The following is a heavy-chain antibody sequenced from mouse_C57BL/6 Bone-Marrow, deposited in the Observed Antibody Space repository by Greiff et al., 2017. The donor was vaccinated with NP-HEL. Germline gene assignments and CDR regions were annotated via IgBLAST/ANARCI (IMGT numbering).Heavy chain of an antibody. J-gene: IGHJ3*01. CDR2: FYPGSGSI. CDR3: ARHEDRYYDYDGRFAY. CDR1: GYTFTEYT. D-gene: IGHD2-4*01. V-gene: IGHV1-62-2*01. Sequence: VKLMESGAELVKPGASVKLSCKASGYTFTEYTIHWVKQRSGQGLEWIGWFYPGSGSIKYNEKFKDKATLTADKSSSTVYMELSRLTSEDSAVYFCARHEDRYYDYDGRFAYWGQGTLVTVSA.